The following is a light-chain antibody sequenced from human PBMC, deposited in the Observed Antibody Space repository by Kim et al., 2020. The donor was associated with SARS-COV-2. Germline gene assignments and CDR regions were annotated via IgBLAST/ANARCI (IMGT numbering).Light chain of an antibody. CDR3: QKYNTAPWT. CDR1: QGISNY. J-gene: IGKJ1*01. CDR2: AAS. V-gene: IGKV1-27*01. Sequence: DIQMTQSPSSLSASVGDGVTISCRASQGISNYLAWYQQKPGQAPKLLIYAASALQFGASSRFNGSGSGTDFTLTISDLQPEDVATYYCQKYNTAPWTFGHGTKVDIK.